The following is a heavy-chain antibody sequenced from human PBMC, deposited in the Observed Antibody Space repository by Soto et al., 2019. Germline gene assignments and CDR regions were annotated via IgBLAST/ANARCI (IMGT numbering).Heavy chain of an antibody. V-gene: IGHV1-46*01. CDR3: AADAHRDDFWSSYPYYYYSMDV. CDR1: GCTFTSYY. Sequence: ASVKVSCKASGCTFTSYYMHWVRQAPGQGLEWMGIINPSGGSTSYAQKFQGRVTMTRDTSTSTVYMELSSLRSEDMAVYYCAADAHRDDFWSSYPYYYYSMDVWGQGTTVTVSS. J-gene: IGHJ6*02. D-gene: IGHD3-3*01. CDR2: INPSGGST.